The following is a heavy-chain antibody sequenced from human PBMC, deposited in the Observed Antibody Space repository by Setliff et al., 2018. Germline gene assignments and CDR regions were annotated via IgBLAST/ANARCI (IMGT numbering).Heavy chain of an antibody. J-gene: IGHJ4*02. CDR2: IDWDGDK. Sequence: GSGPTLVNPTQTLTLTCTFSGFSLTTSGTCVTWIRQPPGKALEWLARIDWDGDKYYNTSLRTRLTLSKGTSKNQVFLTMTNMDPVDTATYYCARSRYELPHYYFDYWGQGILVTVSS. D-gene: IGHD1-7*01. CDR1: GFSLTTSGTC. V-gene: IGHV2-70*11. CDR3: ARSRYELPHYYFDY.